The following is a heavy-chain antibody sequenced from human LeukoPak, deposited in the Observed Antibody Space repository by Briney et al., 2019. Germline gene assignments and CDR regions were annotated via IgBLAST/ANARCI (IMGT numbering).Heavy chain of an antibody. CDR1: GGTFTKYA. CDR2: IIPIFGTT. Sequence: SVTVSFTASGGTFTKYAVRWVRQAPGQGGGWMGEIIPIFGTTNYTQKFQGRVTITADESTSTAYLDLSSLRSEDTAVYYCARDAHYGSGSSFDYWGQGTLVTVSS. CDR3: ARDAHYGSGSSFDY. V-gene: IGHV1-69*01. J-gene: IGHJ4*02. D-gene: IGHD3-10*01.